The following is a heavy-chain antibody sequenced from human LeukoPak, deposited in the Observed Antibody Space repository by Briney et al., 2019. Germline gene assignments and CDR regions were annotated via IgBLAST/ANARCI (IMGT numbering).Heavy chain of an antibody. CDR2: IHYSGST. CDR1: GGSISSRSYY. J-gene: IGHJ4*02. Sequence: SETLSLTCTVSGGSISSRSYYWGWIRQPPEKGLEWIGGIHYSGSTYYNPSLKTRVTISVDTSKNQFSLKLNSVIAADTAVYYCARGGGGYAADYWGQGTLVTVSS. V-gene: IGHV4-39*07. D-gene: IGHD5-12*01. CDR3: ARGGGGYAADY.